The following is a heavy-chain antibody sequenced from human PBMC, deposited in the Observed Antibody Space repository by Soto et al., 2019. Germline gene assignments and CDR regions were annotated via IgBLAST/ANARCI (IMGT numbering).Heavy chain of an antibody. CDR3: AREWGLLPYYVMNV. D-gene: IGHD7-27*01. Sequence: SETLSLTCIVSGDSVTSGSYYWTWLRQPPGEGLEWIGYISYTGRTKYNPSLQSRVTISVDTSKNDFSLNLSSVTAADTAVYFCAREWGLLPYYVMNVWGHGTAVTVSS. CDR1: GDSVTSGSYY. V-gene: IGHV4-61*03. CDR2: ISYTGRT. J-gene: IGHJ6*02.